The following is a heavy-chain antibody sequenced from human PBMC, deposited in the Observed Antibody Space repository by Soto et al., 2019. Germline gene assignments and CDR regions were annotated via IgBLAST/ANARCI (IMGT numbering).Heavy chain of an antibody. D-gene: IGHD6-19*01. V-gene: IGHV4-34*01. CDR3: ARSHEGNGLALDY. CDR1: GGSFSGYY. Sequence: PSETLSLTCAVYGGSFSGYYWSWIRQPPGKGLEWIGEINHSGSTNYNPSLKSRVTISVDTSKNQFPLRLSSVTAADTTVYYWARSHEGNGLALDYWGQGTLVTVSS. CDR2: INHSGST. J-gene: IGHJ4*02.